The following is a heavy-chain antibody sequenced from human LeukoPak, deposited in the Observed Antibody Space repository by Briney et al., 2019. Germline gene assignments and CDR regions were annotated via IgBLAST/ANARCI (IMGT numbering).Heavy chain of an antibody. D-gene: IGHD3-22*01. CDR2: IYYTGST. CDR3: ARDYYDSSGYYKGAFDI. J-gene: IGHJ3*02. CDR1: VGSISSSSYF. V-gene: IGHV4-31*03. Sequence: SETLSLTCTVSVGSISSSSYFWGWIRQHPGKGLEWIGYIYYTGSTYYNPSLMSRITISLDTSKNQFSLKLSSVTAADTAVYYCARDYYDSSGYYKGAFDIWGQGTMVTVSS.